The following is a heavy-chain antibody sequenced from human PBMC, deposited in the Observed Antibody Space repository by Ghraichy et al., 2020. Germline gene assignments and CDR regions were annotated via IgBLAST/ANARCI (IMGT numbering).Heavy chain of an antibody. CDR1: GFTFSIYW. V-gene: IGHV3-74*01. D-gene: IGHD3-16*01. CDR3: ARDDEGPGGLKDY. J-gene: IGHJ4*02. Sequence: GGSLRLSCAASGFTFSIYWMHWVRQAPGKGLVWVSRINSDGSVTAYADSVKGRFIISRDNAKNTLYLQMNSLRAEDTAVYYCARDDEGPGGLKDYWGQGTLVTVSS. CDR2: INSDGSVT.